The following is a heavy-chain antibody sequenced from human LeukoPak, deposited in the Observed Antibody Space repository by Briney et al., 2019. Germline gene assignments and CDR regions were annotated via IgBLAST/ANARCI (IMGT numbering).Heavy chain of an antibody. CDR1: GFTFSSYG. J-gene: IGHJ4*02. CDR3: AGSTSSGYYVY. D-gene: IGHD3-22*01. CDR2: ISYDGSNK. Sequence: PGGSLRLSCAASGFTFSSYGMHWVRQAPGKGLEWVAVISYDGSNKYYADSVKGRFTISRDNSKNTLYLQMNSLRAEDTAVYYCAGSTSSGYYVYWGQGTLVTVSS. V-gene: IGHV3-30*03.